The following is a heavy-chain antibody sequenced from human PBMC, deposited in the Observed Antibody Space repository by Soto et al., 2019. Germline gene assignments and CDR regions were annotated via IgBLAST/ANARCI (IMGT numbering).Heavy chain of an antibody. Sequence: ASVKVSCKASGYTFTSYAMHWVRQAPGQRLEWMGWINAGNGNTKYSQKLQGRVTITRDTSASTAYMELSSLRSDDTAVYYCARAWWGIAVAGTWFDPWGQGTLVTVSS. CDR3: ARAWWGIAVAGTWFDP. V-gene: IGHV1-3*01. CDR2: INAGNGNT. J-gene: IGHJ5*02. D-gene: IGHD6-19*01. CDR1: GYTFTSYA.